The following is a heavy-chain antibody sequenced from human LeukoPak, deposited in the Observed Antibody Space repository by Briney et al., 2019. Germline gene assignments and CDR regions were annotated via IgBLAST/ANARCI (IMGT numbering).Heavy chain of an antibody. CDR3: AKDGATTYYYDTSGYLDY. J-gene: IGHJ4*02. Sequence: PGGSLRLSCAASGLTFSSYGMHWVRQAPGKGQEWVAFIRDDGSNKYYADSVKGRFTISRDNSKNTLYLQMNSLRAEDTAVYYCAKDGATTYYYDTSGYLDYWGQGTLVTVSS. CDR2: IRDDGSNK. D-gene: IGHD3-22*01. V-gene: IGHV3-30*02. CDR1: GLTFSSYG.